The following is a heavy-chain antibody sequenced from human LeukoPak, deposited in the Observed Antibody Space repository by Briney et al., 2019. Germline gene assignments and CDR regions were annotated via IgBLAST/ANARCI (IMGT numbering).Heavy chain of an antibody. CDR1: GYTFTSYY. CDR2: INPSGGST. Sequence: ASVKVSCKASGYTFTSYYMHWVRQAPGQGLEWMGIINPSGGSTSYAQKFQGRVTMTRDTSTSTVYMGLSSLRSEDTAVYYCARDPIVVVPAARGYYFDYWGQGTLVTVSS. J-gene: IGHJ4*02. CDR3: ARDPIVVVPAARGYYFDY. V-gene: IGHV1-46*01. D-gene: IGHD2-2*01.